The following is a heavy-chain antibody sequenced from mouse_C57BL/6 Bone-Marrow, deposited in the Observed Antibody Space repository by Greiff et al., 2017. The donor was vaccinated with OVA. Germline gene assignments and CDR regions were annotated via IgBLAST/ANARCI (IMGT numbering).Heavy chain of an antibody. V-gene: IGHV1-15*01. J-gene: IGHJ4*01. CDR2: IDPETGGT. D-gene: IGHD2-1*01. Sequence: QVQLQQSGAELVRPGASVTLSCKASGYTFTDYEMHWVKQTPVHGLEWIGAIDPETGGTAYNQKFKGKAILTADKSSSTAYMELRSLTSEDSAVYYCTRVPYGKDAMDYWGQGTSVTVSS. CDR3: TRVPYGKDAMDY. CDR1: GYTFTDYE.